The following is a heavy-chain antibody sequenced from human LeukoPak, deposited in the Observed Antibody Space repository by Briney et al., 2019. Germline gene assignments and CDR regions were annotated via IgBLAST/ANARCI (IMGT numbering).Heavy chain of an antibody. CDR1: GFTFSSYA. Sequence: GRSLRLSCAASGFTFSSYAMHWVRQAPGKGLEWVAVISYDGSNKYYADSVKGRFTISRDNPKNTLYLQMNSLRAEDTAVYYCAREDDSSGYYYSPVDYWGQGTLVTVSS. D-gene: IGHD3-22*01. V-gene: IGHV3-30-3*01. CDR3: AREDDSSGYYYSPVDY. J-gene: IGHJ4*02. CDR2: ISYDGSNK.